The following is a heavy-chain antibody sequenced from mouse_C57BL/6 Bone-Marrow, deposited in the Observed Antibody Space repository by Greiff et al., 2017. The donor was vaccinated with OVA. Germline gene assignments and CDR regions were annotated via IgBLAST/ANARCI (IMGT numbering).Heavy chain of an antibody. CDR3: TRFPLYYYGSSYCYWYFDV. D-gene: IGHD1-1*01. CDR2: IRNKANNHAT. J-gene: IGHJ1*03. Sequence: DVKLVESGGGLVQPGGSMKLSCAASGFTFSDAWMDWVRQSPEKGLEWVAEIRNKANNHATYYAESVKGRFTISRDDSKSSVYLQMNSLRAEDTGIYYCTRFPLYYYGSSYCYWYFDVWGTGTTVTVSS. V-gene: IGHV6-6*01. CDR1: GFTFSDAW.